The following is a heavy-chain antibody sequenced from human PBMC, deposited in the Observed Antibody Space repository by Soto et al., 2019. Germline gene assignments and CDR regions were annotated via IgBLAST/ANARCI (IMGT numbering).Heavy chain of an antibody. V-gene: IGHV1-8*01. D-gene: IGHD6-6*01. CDR2: MNPNSGTT. CDR1: GYTFTSYD. J-gene: IGHJ4*02. CDR3: AIEYSSSAPYAAAFDY. Sequence: QVQLVQSGAEVKKPGASVKVSCKASGYTFTSYDINWVRQATGQGLEWMAWMNPNSGTTGYAQKFQGRVTMTRNTSISTAYMELSSLRSEDTAVYYCAIEYSSSAPYAAAFDYWGQGTLVTVSS.